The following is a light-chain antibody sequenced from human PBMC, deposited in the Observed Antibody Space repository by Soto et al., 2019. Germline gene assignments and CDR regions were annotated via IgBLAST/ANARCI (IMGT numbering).Light chain of an antibody. J-gene: IGKJ5*01. Sequence: IQLTQSPSSLSASVGDRVTITCRASQGISSYLAWYQQKPGKAPKLLIYGASTLEGGVPFRFSGSGSGTDFTLTISSLQPEDFDTYYGQQLNTYPITFGQGTRLEIK. V-gene: IGKV1-9*01. CDR1: QGISSY. CDR3: QQLNTYPIT. CDR2: GAS.